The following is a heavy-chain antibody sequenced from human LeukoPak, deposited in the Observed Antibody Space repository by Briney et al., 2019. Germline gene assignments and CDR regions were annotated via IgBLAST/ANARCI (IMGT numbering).Heavy chain of an antibody. CDR1: GFTFSSYS. CDR2: ISSSSYI. J-gene: IGHJ4*02. V-gene: IGHV3-21*01. Sequence: GGSLRLSCAASGFTFSSYSMNWVRQAPGKGLEWVSSISSSSYIYYADSVKGRFTISRDNAKNSLYLQMNSLRAEDTAVYYCARDLGSYYDILTGYLGSDYWGQGTLVTVSS. D-gene: IGHD3-9*01. CDR3: ARDLGSYYDILTGYLGSDY.